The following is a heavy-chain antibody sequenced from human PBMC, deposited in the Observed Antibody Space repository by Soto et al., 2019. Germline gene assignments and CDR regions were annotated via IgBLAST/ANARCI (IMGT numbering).Heavy chain of an antibody. CDR3: ARDFLPYIRYFDWLSPNYYYYYGMDV. J-gene: IGHJ6*02. Sequence: GGSLRLSCAASGFTFSSYGMHWVRQAPGKGLEWVAVIWYDGSNKYYADSVKGRFTISRDNSKNTLYLQMNSLRAEDTAVYYWARDFLPYIRYFDWLSPNYYYYYGMDVWGQGTTVNVSS. CDR2: IWYDGSNK. D-gene: IGHD3-9*01. CDR1: GFTFSSYG. V-gene: IGHV3-33*01.